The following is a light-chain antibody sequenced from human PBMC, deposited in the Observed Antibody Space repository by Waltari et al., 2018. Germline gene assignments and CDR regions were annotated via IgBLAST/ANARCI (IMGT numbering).Light chain of an antibody. J-gene: IGLJ3*02. V-gene: IGLV6-57*04. CDR3: QSYDGNNWV. CDR2: EDN. CDR1: SGSIASNY. Sequence: NFMLTQPHSVSESPGKTVTISCTRSSGSIASNYVQWYQQRPGSAPTTVIYEDNQRPSGVPDRFSGSIDRSSNSASLTISGLKTEDEADYYCQSYDGNNWVFGGGTKLTVL.